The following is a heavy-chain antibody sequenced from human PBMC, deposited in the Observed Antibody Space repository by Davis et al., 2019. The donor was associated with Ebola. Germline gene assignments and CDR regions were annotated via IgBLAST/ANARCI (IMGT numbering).Heavy chain of an antibody. V-gene: IGHV4-4*02. CDR2: IYHSGST. CDR3: ARDPYRRGYRLLDY. J-gene: IGHJ4*02. Sequence: PSETLSLTCAVSGGSISSSNWWSWVRQPPGKGLEWIGEIYHSGSTNYNPSLKSRVTISVDKSKNQFSLKLSSVTAADTAVYYCARDPYRRGYRLLDYWGQGTLVTVSS. D-gene: IGHD5-12*01. CDR1: GGSISSSNW.